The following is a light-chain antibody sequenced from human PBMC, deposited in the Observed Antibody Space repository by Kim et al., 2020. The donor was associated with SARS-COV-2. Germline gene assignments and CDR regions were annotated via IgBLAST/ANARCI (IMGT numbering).Light chain of an antibody. CDR2: DNN. CDR1: RSNIGSNH. Sequence: QSVLTQPPSVSAAPGQKVTISCSGSRSNIGSNHVSWYQQFPGTAPKLITYDNNQRSSGIPDRFSSSKSGTSATLGITGLQTGDEADYYCATWDSSLSVGVFGGGTKVTVL. CDR3: ATWDSSLSVGV. V-gene: IGLV1-51*01. J-gene: IGLJ3*02.